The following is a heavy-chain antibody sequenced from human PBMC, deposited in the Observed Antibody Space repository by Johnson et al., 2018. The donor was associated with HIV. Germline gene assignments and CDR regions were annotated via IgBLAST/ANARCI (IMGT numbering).Heavy chain of an antibody. Sequence: QMQLVESGGGVVQPGRSLRLSCAASGFTFSSYAMHWVRQAPGKGLEWVAVISYDGSNKYSADSVRGRFTISRDNSKNTLYLQMNSLRAEDTAVYYCARGGLLSPDAFDIWGQGTMVTVSS. CDR3: ARGGLLSPDAFDI. D-gene: IGHD2-21*02. J-gene: IGHJ3*02. CDR2: ISYDGSNK. V-gene: IGHV3-30-3*01. CDR1: GFTFSSYA.